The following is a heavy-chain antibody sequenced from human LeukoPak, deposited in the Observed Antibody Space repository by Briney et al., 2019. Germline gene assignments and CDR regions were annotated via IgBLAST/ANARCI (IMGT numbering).Heavy chain of an antibody. Sequence: PSETLSLTCTVSGGSISSYYWSWIRQPPGKGLEWIGYIYYSGSTNYNPSLKSRVTISVDTPKNQFSLKLSSVTAADTAVYYCARGSGTMVRGVISGFDYWGQGTLVTVSS. CDR3: ARGSGTMVRGVISGFDY. V-gene: IGHV4-59*01. J-gene: IGHJ4*02. D-gene: IGHD3-10*01. CDR1: GGSISSYY. CDR2: IYYSGST.